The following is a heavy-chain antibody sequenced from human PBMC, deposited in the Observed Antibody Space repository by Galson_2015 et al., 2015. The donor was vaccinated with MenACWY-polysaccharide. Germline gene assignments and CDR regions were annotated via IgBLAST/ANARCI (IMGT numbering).Heavy chain of an antibody. V-gene: IGHV4-61*02. Sequence: TLSLTCSVSGGSISTGSSYWSWIRQPAGKGLEWIGRIHSRGCTDYSPSLKSRVTISTDTSRNQLSLKLSSVTAADTAVYYCARSLGYSDSAFDNGRDVDRRFDPWGQGTLVTVSS. CDR1: GGSISTGSSY. CDR2: IHSRGCT. J-gene: IGHJ5*02. D-gene: IGHD5-12*01. CDR3: ARSLGYSDSAFDNGRDVDRRFDP.